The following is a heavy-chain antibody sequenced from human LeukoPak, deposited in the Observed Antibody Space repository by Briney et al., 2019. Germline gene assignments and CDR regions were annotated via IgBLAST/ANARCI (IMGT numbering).Heavy chain of an antibody. D-gene: IGHD6-19*01. CDR3: ARDRGWYSLENWFDP. CDR2: INPNSGGT. J-gene: IGHJ5*02. CDR1: GYTFTGYY. Sequence: ASVKVSCKASGYTFTGYYMHWVRQAPGQGLEWMGWINPNSGGTNSAQIFQGRVTMTRDTSISTAYMELSRLTSDDTAVYHCARDRGWYSLENWFDPWGQGTLVTVSS. V-gene: IGHV1-2*02.